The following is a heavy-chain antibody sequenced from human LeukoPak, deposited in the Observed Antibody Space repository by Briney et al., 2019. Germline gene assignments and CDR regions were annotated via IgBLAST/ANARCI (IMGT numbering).Heavy chain of an antibody. D-gene: IGHD3-3*01. CDR2: IYTSGST. CDR1: GGSISSYY. J-gene: IGHJ4*02. CDR3: ARRSWSGYEHDY. V-gene: IGHV4-4*09. Sequence: SETLSLTCNVRGGSISSYYWSWIRQPPGKGLEWIGYIYTSGSTNYNPSLKSRVTVSVDTSKNQFSLKLSSVTAADTAVYYCARRSWSGYEHDYWGQGTLVTVSS.